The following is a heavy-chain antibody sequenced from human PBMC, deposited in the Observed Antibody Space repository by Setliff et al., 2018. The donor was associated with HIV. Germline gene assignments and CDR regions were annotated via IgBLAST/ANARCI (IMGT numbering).Heavy chain of an antibody. J-gene: IGHJ4*02. D-gene: IGHD3-9*01. CDR2: IEHSGKT. CDR3: LLDVPLILTPSPPI. CDR1: GYSISSGYY. Sequence: SETLSLTCVVSGYSISSGYYXXXNRQTXGKGLGXXGRIEHSGKTFYNPSLKSRITISVNTSKNQFSLKLNTVTAADTATYYCLLDVPLILTPSPPIWGQGTPVTAPQ. V-gene: IGHV4-38-2*01.